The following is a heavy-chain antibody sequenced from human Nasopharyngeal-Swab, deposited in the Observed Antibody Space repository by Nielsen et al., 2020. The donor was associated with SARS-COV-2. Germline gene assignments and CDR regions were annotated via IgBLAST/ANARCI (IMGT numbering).Heavy chain of an antibody. V-gene: IGHV1-69*05. Sequence: SVKVSCKTYGGGFSRQAISWVRQAPGQGREWMGGFPMSGTPEYAQKFLGRVTITIDESARTAYMEFSSLRSEDTAVYYCARDLGHPWGSLDWGQGTLVTVSS. CDR3: ARDLGHPWGSLD. J-gene: IGHJ4*02. D-gene: IGHD3-16*01. CDR1: GGGFSRQA. CDR2: FPMSGTP.